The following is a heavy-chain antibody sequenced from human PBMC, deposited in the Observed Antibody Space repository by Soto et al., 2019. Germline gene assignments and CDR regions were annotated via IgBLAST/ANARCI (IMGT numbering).Heavy chain of an antibody. CDR3: TRDWWNWND. D-gene: IGHD1-1*01. CDR2: IKQDGTEK. V-gene: IGHV3-7*01. CDR1: GFTFSSYW. J-gene: IGHJ4*02. Sequence: GGSLRLSCVASGFTFSSYWMSWVRQAPGKGLEWVANIKQDGTEKYYVDSVKGRFTISRDNAKNSLYLQMNSLRAEDTAVYYCTRDWWNWNDWGQGTLVTVSS.